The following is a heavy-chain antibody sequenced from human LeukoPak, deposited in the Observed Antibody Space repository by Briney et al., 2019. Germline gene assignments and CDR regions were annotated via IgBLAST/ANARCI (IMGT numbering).Heavy chain of an antibody. V-gene: IGHV3-23*01. CDR3: AKDAQGLVRGGIYFDF. CDR1: GFTFKTYA. CDR2: MSGSGSST. Sequence: GGSLRLSSAASGFTFKTYAMNWVRQVPGKGPEWVSSMSGSGSSTDYADSVKGRFTISRDNSKNTLYLQMNSLRAEDTALYYCAKDAQGLVRGGIYFDFWGQGSLVTVSS. D-gene: IGHD6-19*01. J-gene: IGHJ4*02.